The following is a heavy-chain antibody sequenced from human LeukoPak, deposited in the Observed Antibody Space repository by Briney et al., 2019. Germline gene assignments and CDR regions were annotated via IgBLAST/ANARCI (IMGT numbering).Heavy chain of an antibody. CDR1: EFTLNTIP. CDR3: ARELRVGFGALIGAFDV. D-gene: IGHD3-16*01. CDR2: IGRTGNRV. V-gene: IGHV3-48*03. Sequence: GGSLRLSCEASEFTLNTIPMTWVHQAPGKGLEWVSYIGRTGNRVYYADSVKGRFTISRDTGKNSIYLHLTTVRADDTAIYYCARELRVGFGALIGAFDVWGKGTVVTVSP. J-gene: IGHJ3*01.